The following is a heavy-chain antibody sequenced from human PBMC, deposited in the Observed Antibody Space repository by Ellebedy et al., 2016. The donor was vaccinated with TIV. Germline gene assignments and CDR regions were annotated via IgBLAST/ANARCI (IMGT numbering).Heavy chain of an antibody. V-gene: IGHV1-69*05. J-gene: IGHJ4*02. Sequence: ASVKVSXXTSGGTFNKYAISWVRQAPGQGLEWMGGIVAILVTAKHAQKLQGRVTITTDEGTRTAYMELSSLRSEDTAVYYCARGRGYNYGYPTEGGLFDSWGQGTLVTVSS. CDR1: GGTFNKYA. CDR2: IVAILVTA. D-gene: IGHD5-18*01. CDR3: ARGRGYNYGYPTEGGLFDS.